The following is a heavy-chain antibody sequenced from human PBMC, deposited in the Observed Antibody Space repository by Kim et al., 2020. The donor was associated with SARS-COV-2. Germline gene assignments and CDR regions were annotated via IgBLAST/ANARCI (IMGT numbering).Heavy chain of an antibody. D-gene: IGHD6-6*01. CDR3: ARETRLGIPIRLVDY. V-gene: IGHV4-4*07. CDR2: LYTSGST. J-gene: IGHJ4*02. CDR1: GGSISSFY. Sequence: SETLSLTCTVSGGSISSFYWNWIRQPAGKGLEWIGRLYTSGSTNYNPSLKTRVTMSLDTSKNQFSLKLSSVTAADTAIYYCARETRLGIPIRLVDYWGQGTLVTVSS.